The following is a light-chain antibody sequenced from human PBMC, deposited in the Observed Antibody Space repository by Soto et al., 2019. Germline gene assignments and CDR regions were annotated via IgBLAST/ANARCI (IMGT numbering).Light chain of an antibody. V-gene: IGLV1-40*01. CDR2: GNS. CDR1: SSNIGAGYD. Sequence: QSVLTQPPSVSGSPGQSVTIAWTWISSNIGAGYDVHWYQQLPGTAPKLLIYGNSNRPSGVPDRFSGSKSGTSASLAITGLQAEDEADYYCQSYDSSLSGRVFGTGTKVTVL. J-gene: IGLJ1*01. CDR3: QSYDSSLSGRV.